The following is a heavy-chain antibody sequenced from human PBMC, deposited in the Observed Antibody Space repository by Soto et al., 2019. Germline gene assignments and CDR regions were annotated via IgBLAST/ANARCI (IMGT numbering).Heavy chain of an antibody. CDR3: AKRSSSSTFDY. Sequence: EVQLLESGGGLVQRGESLRLSCAASGFTFSSYAMSWVRQAPGKGLEWVSVISGSDDSTYYADSVKGRFTISRDNSKNTLYLQMNSLRAEDTAVYYCAKRSSSSTFDYWCQGTLVTVSS. J-gene: IGHJ4*02. CDR2: ISGSDDST. CDR1: GFTFSSYA. D-gene: IGHD6-6*01. V-gene: IGHV3-23*01.